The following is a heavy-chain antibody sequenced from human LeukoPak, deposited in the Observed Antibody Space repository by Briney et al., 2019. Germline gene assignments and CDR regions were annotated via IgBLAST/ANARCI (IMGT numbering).Heavy chain of an antibody. V-gene: IGHV3-74*01. J-gene: IGHJ4*02. CDR3: ARSGIAVGDY. D-gene: IGHD6-19*01. CDR1: GLTFSSHW. Sequence: GGSLRLSCAASGLTFSSHWMHWVRQAPGKGLVWVSRITNDGSSTTYADSVKGRFTISRDNAKNMLYLQVNSLRAEGTAVYYCARSGIAVGDYWGQGTLVTDSS. CDR2: ITNDGSST.